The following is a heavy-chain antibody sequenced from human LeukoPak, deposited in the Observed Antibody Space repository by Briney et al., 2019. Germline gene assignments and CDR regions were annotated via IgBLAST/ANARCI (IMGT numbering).Heavy chain of an antibody. V-gene: IGHV4-31*03. CDR1: GGSISSGGYY. CDR3: ARAPGDNWFDP. CDR2: IFYTGST. J-gene: IGHJ5*02. Sequence: SETLSLTCTVSGGSISSGGYYWSWIRQRPGTGLEWIGYIFYTGSTYYNPSLKSRVTISVDTSKNQFSLKLSSVTAADTAVYYCARAPGDNWFDPWGRGTLVTVSS.